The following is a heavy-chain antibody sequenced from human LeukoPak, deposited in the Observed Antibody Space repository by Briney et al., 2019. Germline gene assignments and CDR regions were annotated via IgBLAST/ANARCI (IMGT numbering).Heavy chain of an antibody. CDR1: GGSFSGYY. J-gene: IGHJ6*02. CDR3: ARGLIVVVPAAMYYYGMDV. Sequence: SETLSLTCAVYGGSFSGYYWSWIRQPPGKGLEWIGEINHSGSTNYNPSLKSRVTISVDTSKNQFSLKLSSVTAADTAVYYCARGLIVVVPAAMYYYGMDVWGQGTTVTVSS. CDR2: INHSGST. D-gene: IGHD2-2*01. V-gene: IGHV4-34*01.